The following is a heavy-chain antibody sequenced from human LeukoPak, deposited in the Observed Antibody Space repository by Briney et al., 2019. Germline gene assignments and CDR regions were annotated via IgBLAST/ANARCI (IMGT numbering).Heavy chain of an antibody. V-gene: IGHV3-66*01. CDR1: GFTVSSNY. CDR2: IYSGGST. CDR3: ARALVGGGTYFDY. D-gene: IGHD1-26*01. Sequence: GGSLRLSCAASGFTVSSNYMSWVRQAPGKGLEWVSVIYSGGSTYYADSVKGRFTISRDNSKNTLYLQMNSLRAEDMAVYYCARALVGGGTYFDYWGQGTLVTVSS. J-gene: IGHJ4*02.